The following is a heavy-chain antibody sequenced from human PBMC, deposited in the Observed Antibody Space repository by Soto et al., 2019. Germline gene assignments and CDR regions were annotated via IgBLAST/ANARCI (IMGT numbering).Heavy chain of an antibody. Sequence: QVQLVQSGAEVKKPGASVKVSCKASGYTFINYYIYWVRQAPGQGLEWMGVINPNGGSTVYAQKFQGRVTLTRDTSTSTVYVELSSLRSDDTAVYFCVRATAARQRDYSYHYYLHIWGKGTTVTVSS. CDR2: INPNGGST. D-gene: IGHD6-6*01. CDR3: VRATAARQRDYSYHYYLHI. CDR1: GYTFINYY. V-gene: IGHV1-46*03. J-gene: IGHJ6*03.